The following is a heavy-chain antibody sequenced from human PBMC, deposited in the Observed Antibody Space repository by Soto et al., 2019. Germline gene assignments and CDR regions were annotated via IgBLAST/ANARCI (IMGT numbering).Heavy chain of an antibody. CDR1: GGSISSYY. Sequence: SETLSLTCTVSGGSISSYYWSWIRQPPGKGLEWIGYIYYSGSTNYNPSLKSRVTISVDTSKNQFSLKLSSVTAADTAVYYCAASRSRGCTNGVCYTRLSYYMDVWGKGTTVTVSS. CDR3: AASRSRGCTNGVCYTRLSYYMDV. D-gene: IGHD2-8*01. V-gene: IGHV4-59*01. J-gene: IGHJ6*03. CDR2: IYYSGST.